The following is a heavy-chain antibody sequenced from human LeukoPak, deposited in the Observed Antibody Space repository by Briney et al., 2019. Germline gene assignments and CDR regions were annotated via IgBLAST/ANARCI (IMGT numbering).Heavy chain of an antibody. CDR1: GFTFNTFA. D-gene: IGHD3-22*01. Sequence: GGSLRLSCAASGFTFNTFAMTWVRQAPRKGLEWVSSISGGGATTYYADSVKGRFTISRDNSKNTLYLQMNSLRVEDTAIYYCAKDRRDYDSSGYTNDYWGQGILVTVSS. V-gene: IGHV3-23*01. CDR2: ISGGGATT. J-gene: IGHJ4*02. CDR3: AKDRRDYDSSGYTNDY.